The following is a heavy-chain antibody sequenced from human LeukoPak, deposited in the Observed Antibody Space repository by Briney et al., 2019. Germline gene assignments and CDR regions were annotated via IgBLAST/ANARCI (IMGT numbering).Heavy chain of an antibody. D-gene: IGHD4-17*01. CDR1: GGSISSYY. Sequence: SETLSLTCTVSGGSISSYYWSWIRQPPGKGLEWIGYIYYSGSTNYNPSLKSRVTISVDTSKNQFSLKLSSVTAADTAVYYCARGYCGESLNNFYYYYYYYMDVWGKGTTVTVSS. CDR3: ARGYCGESLNNFYYYYYYYMDV. J-gene: IGHJ6*03. CDR2: IYYSGST. V-gene: IGHV4-59*01.